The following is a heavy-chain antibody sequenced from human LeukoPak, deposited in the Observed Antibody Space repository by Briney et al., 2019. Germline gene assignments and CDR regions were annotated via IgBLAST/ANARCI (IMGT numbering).Heavy chain of an antibody. V-gene: IGHV1-2*06. J-gene: IGHJ6*02. CDR3: AGEEVGSSWYFYYGMDV. D-gene: IGHD6-13*01. CDR2: INPNSGGT. CDR1: GYTFTGYY. Sequence: GASVKVSCKASGYTFTGYYMHWVRQAPGQGLEWMGRINPNSGGTNYAQKFQGRVTMTRDTSISTAYMELSRLRSDDTAVYYCAGEEVGSSWYFYYGMDVWGQGTTVTVSS.